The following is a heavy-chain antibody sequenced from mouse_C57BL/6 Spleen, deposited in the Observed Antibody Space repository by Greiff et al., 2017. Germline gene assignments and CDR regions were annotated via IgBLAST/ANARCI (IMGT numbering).Heavy chain of an antibody. V-gene: IGHV5-9-1*02. D-gene: IGHD1-1*01. CDR1: GFTFSSYA. CDR2: ISSGGDYI. Sequence: EVQVVESGEGLVKPGGSLKLSCAASGFTFSSYAMSWVRQTPEKRLEWVAYISSGGDYIYYADTVKGRFTISRDNARNTLYLQMSSLKSEDTAMYYCTREDGSSYGYFDVWGTGTTVTVSS. CDR3: TREDGSSYGYFDV. J-gene: IGHJ1*03.